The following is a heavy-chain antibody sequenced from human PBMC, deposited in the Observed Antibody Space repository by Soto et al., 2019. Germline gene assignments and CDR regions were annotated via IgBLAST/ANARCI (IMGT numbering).Heavy chain of an antibody. CDR3: AKDPVGATHFDY. J-gene: IGHJ4*02. V-gene: IGHV3-30*18. CDR2: ISYDGSNK. D-gene: IGHD1-26*01. CDR1: GFTFSSYG. Sequence: QVQLVESGGGVVQPGRSLRLSCAASGFTFSSYGMHWVRQAPGKGLEWVAVISYDGSNKYYADSVKGRFTISRDNSKNTLYLQMNSLGAEDTAVYYCAKDPVGATHFDYWGQGTLVTVSS.